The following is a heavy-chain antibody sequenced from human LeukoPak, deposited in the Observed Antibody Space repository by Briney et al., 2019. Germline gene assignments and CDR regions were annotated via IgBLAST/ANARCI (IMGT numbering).Heavy chain of an antibody. CDR1: GFTFSSYW. V-gene: IGHV3-7*01. D-gene: IGHD3-3*01. Sequence: GGSLRLSCAASGFTFSSYWMSWVRQAPGKGLEWAANIKQDGSEKYYVDSVKGRFTISRDNAKNSLYLQMNSLRAEDTAVYYCARDDFWSGYPAYYYYYMDVWGKGTTVTVSS. J-gene: IGHJ6*03. CDR3: ARDDFWSGYPAYYYYYMDV. CDR2: IKQDGSEK.